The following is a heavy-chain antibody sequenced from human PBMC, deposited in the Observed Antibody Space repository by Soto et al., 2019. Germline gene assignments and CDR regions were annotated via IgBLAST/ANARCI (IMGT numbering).Heavy chain of an antibody. CDR3: ARKEKSGYFTWFDP. J-gene: IGHJ5*02. CDR2: IFPSDSDT. D-gene: IGHD3-22*01. CDR1: GYKFTSSW. V-gene: IGHV5-51*01. Sequence: ESLKISCRTSGYKFTSSWIAWVRQMPGKGLEWMGIIFPSDSDTRYSPSFQGQVTISADRSTSTVFLQRANLKASDTAVYFCARKEKSGYFTWFDPWGQGTLVTVSS.